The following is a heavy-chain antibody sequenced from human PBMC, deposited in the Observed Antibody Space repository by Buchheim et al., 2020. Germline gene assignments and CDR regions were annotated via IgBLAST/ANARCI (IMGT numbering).Heavy chain of an antibody. J-gene: IGHJ4*02. V-gene: IGHV1-46*03. CDR3: AWGTTLHYLDH. CDR1: GYTFTSNY. Sequence: QVQLVQSGAEVKKPGASVKVSCKASGYTFTSNYMHWVRQAPGQGLEWVGLVNPSGGSTTYAQKFQGRVTMTRDTSTSIVYMELSSLTSEDTAVYYCAWGTTLHYLDHWGQGTL. D-gene: IGHD1-7*01. CDR2: VNPSGGST.